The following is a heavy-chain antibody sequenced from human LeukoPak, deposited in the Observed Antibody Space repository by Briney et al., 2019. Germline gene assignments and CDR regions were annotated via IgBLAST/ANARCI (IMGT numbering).Heavy chain of an antibody. V-gene: IGHV3-30-3*01. Sequence: GRSLRLSCAASGFTFSSYAMHWVRQAPGKGLEWVAVISYDGSNKYYADSVKGRFTISRDNSKNTLYLQMNSLRAEDTAVYYCSRDGYNLFYFDYWGQGTLVTVSS. J-gene: IGHJ4*02. CDR1: GFTFSSYA. D-gene: IGHD5-24*01. CDR2: ISYDGSNK. CDR3: SRDGYNLFYFDY.